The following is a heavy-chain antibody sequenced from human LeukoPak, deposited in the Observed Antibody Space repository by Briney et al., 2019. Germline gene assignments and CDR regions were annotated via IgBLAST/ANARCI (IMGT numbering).Heavy chain of an antibody. J-gene: IGHJ6*03. CDR3: AKDGHPMRLRYFDLFHYYMEV. CDR1: GFTFSSYS. CDR2: ISGSGGST. Sequence: GGSMRLSCAASGFTFSSYSMSWVRQAQGKGLEWVSAISGSGGSTYYADSVEGRLTISRDHSKNTTYLQMNSLRAEDTAINYCAKDGHPMRLRYFDLFHYYMEVWGKGTTVTVSS. D-gene: IGHD3-9*01. V-gene: IGHV3-23*01.